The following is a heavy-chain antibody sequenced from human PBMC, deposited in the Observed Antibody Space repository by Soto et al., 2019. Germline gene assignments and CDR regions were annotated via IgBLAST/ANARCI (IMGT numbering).Heavy chain of an antibody. Sequence: PSETLSLTCAVYGGSFSGYYWSWIRQPPGKGLEWIGEINHSGSTNYNPSLKSRVTISVDTSKNQFSLKLSSVTAADTAVYYCGRVATVLWWLTEYWGQGTPVNVSS. CDR2: INHSGST. D-gene: IGHD2-21*01. CDR1: GGSFSGYY. CDR3: GRVATVLWWLTEY. V-gene: IGHV4-34*01. J-gene: IGHJ4*02.